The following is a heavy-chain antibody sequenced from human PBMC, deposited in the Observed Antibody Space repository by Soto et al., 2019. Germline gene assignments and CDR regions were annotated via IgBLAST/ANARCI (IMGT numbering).Heavy chain of an antibody. Sequence: GGSLRLSCAASGFTFIDAWMNWVRQTPGMGLEWVGRIKSQADGGTADYAAPVKGMFTISRDDSKNTLYLQMNGLKTEDTAVYYCTTSIQFWTGHDNWGQGTLVTAS. V-gene: IGHV3-15*07. D-gene: IGHD3-9*01. J-gene: IGHJ4*02. CDR1: GFTFIDAW. CDR3: TTSIQFWTGHDN. CDR2: IKSQADGGTA.